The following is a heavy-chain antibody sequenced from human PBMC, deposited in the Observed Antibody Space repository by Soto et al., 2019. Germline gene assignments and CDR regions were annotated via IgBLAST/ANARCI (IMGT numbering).Heavy chain of an antibody. D-gene: IGHD3-22*01. V-gene: IGHV3-30*03. CDR2: ISYDGSNK. Sequence: GGSLRLSCAASGFTFSSYGMHWVRQAPGKGLEWVAVISYDGSNKYYADSVKGRFTISRDNSKNTLYLQMNSLRAEDTAVYYCAAQLGSSGYYIWGQGTLVTVS. CDR1: GFTFSSYG. CDR3: AAQLGSSGYYI. J-gene: IGHJ4*02.